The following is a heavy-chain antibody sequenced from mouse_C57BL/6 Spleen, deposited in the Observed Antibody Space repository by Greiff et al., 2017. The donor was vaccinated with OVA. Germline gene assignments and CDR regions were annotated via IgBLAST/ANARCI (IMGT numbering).Heavy chain of an antibody. V-gene: IGHV1-82*01. Sequence: QVQLQQSGPELVKPGASVKISCKASGYAFSSSWMNWVKQRPGTGLEWIGRIYPGDGDTNYNGKFKGKATLTADKSSSTAYMQLSSLTSEDSAVYFCARMVTTAPFAYWGQGTLVTVSA. D-gene: IGHD2-2*01. CDR2: IYPGDGDT. CDR1: GYAFSSSW. CDR3: ARMVTTAPFAY. J-gene: IGHJ3*01.